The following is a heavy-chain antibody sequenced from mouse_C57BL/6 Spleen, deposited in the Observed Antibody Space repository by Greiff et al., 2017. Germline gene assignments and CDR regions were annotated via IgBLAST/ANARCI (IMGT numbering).Heavy chain of an antibody. CDR2: IWSGGST. Sequence: VKLMESGPGLVQPSQSLSITCTVSGFSLTSYGVHWVRQSPGKGLEWLGVIWSGGSTDYNAAFISRLSISKDNSKSQVFFKMNSLQADDTAIYYCARIPLITTVGATRDYYAMDYWGQGTSVTVSS. CDR1: GFSLTSYG. J-gene: IGHJ4*01. CDR3: ARIPLITTVGATRDYYAMDY. D-gene: IGHD1-1*01. V-gene: IGHV2-2*01.